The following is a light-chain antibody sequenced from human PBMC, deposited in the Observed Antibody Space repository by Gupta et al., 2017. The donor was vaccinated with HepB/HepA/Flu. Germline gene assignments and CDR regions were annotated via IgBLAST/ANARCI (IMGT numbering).Light chain of an antibody. CDR3: QSYDNSLTGSV. J-gene: IGLJ2*01. V-gene: IGLV1-40*01. CDR1: SSNLGSGYD. CDR2: GEN. Sequence: QSVLTQPHSLSGAPGQRVSISCTGTSSNLGSGYDVDWYQQLPGSAPTLLIYGENNRPSGVPGRFSGSKSGTSASLAITGLQAEDEADYYFQSYDNSLTGSVFGGGTKLTVL.